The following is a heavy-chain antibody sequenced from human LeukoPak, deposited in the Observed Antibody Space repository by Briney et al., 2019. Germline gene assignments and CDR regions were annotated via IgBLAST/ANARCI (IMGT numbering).Heavy chain of an antibody. CDR1: GFTFSIYA. D-gene: IGHD3-22*01. CDR3: AKDRPNYYESNGHYYRRDGDY. J-gene: IGHJ4*02. V-gene: IGHV3-23*01. Sequence: QPGGSLRLSCAASGFTFSIYAMSWVRQAPGKGLEWVSSLSSGGDYTYYAGSVKGRFTISRDNSKNTLYLQMNSLRAEDTAIYYCAKDRPNYYESNGHYYRRDGDYWGQGTLVTVSS. CDR2: LSSGGDYT.